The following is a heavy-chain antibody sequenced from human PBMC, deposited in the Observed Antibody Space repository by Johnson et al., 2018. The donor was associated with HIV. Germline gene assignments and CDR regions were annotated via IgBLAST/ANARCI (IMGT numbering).Heavy chain of an antibody. Sequence: QVQLVESGGGLVQPGGSLRLSCAASGFTFGDYYMSWIRQAPGKGLEWVSYISSSGRTIYYVDSVKGRFTISRDNTKNSLYLQMNSVRDDDTAVYYCARGQWLVPGAFDIWGQGTVVTVSS. D-gene: IGHD6-19*01. J-gene: IGHJ3*02. V-gene: IGHV3-11*04. CDR3: ARGQWLVPGAFDI. CDR2: ISSSGRTI. CDR1: GFTFGDYY.